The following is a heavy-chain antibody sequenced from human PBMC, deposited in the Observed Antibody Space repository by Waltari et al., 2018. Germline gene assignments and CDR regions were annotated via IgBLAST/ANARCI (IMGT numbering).Heavy chain of an antibody. CDR1: GYIFTTYA. CDR2: INTKTGNP. CDR3: ARGIQLWGRGSWYFDN. V-gene: IGHV7-4-1*02. J-gene: IGHJ4*02. D-gene: IGHD3-16*01. Sequence: QVQLVQSGSALKKPGASVTVSSQASGYIFTTYAINWVRQAPGQGLEWMGWINTKTGNPTYAQGFRGRFVFSLDTSVSTASLQISSLKAEDTAVYYCARGIQLWGRGSWYFDNWGQGTLVTVSS.